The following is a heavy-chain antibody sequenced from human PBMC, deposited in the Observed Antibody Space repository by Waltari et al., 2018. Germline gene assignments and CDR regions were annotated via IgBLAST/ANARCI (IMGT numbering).Heavy chain of an antibody. CDR3: AKDEVFWSGYHYDY. J-gene: IGHJ4*02. D-gene: IGHD3-3*01. CDR1: GFTFSSYA. CDR2: ISGSGGST. Sequence: EVQLLESGGGLVQPGGSLRLSCAASGFTFSSYAMRWVRPAPGKGLEWVSAISGSGGSTYYADSVKGRFTISRDNSKNTLYLQMNSLRAEDTAVYYCAKDEVFWSGYHYDYWGQGTLVTVSS. V-gene: IGHV3-23*01.